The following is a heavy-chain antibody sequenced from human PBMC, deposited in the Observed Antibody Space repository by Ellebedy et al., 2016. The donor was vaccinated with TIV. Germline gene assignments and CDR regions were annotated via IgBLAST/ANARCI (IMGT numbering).Heavy chain of an antibody. CDR3: AKDRYSYVLGDGMDV. CDR2: IWYDGSNK. CDR1: GFTFSSYG. D-gene: IGHD5-18*01. V-gene: IGHV3-30*02. J-gene: IGHJ6*02. Sequence: GGSLRLXXAASGFTFSSYGMHWVRQAPGKGLEWVAVIWYDGSNKYYADSVKGRFTISRDNSKNTLYLQMNSLRAEDTAVYYCAKDRYSYVLGDGMDVWGQGTTVTVSS.